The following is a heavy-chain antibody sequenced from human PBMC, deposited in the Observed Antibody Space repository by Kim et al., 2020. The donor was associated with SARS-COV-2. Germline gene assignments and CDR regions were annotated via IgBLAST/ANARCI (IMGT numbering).Heavy chain of an antibody. CDR2: ISYDGSNK. V-gene: IGHV3-30*18. J-gene: IGHJ6*02. D-gene: IGHD6-19*01. Sequence: GGSLRLSCAASGFTFSSYGMHWVRQAPGKGLEWVAVISYDGSNKYYADSVKGRFTISRDNSKNTLYLQMNSLRAEDTAVYYCAKDLLWLPVGNYYYYGMDVWGQGTTVTVSS. CDR3: AKDLLWLPVGNYYYYGMDV. CDR1: GFTFSSYG.